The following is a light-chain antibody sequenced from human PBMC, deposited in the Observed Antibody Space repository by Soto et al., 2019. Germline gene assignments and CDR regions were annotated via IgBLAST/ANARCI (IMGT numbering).Light chain of an antibody. Sequence: IVLTHSPGTLSLSPGERATLSCRASQSVSSSYLAWYQQKPGQAPRLLIYGASSRATGIPDRFSGSGSGTSFPPPISRLEPEDFAVYYCQQYGSSPLFGQGTRLEIK. J-gene: IGKJ5*01. CDR2: GAS. CDR1: QSVSSSY. V-gene: IGKV3-20*01. CDR3: QQYGSSPL.